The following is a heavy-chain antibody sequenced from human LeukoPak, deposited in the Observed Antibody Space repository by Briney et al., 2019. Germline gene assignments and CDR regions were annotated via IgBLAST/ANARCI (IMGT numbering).Heavy chain of an antibody. D-gene: IGHD3-22*01. CDR2: IIPILGIA. J-gene: IGHJ5*02. CDR3: GREDYYYDSSGYQIGGWFDP. CDR1: GYTFTSYD. Sequence: GASVKVSCKASGYTFTSYDINWVRQATGQGLEWMGRIIPILGIANYAQKFQGRVTITADKSTSTAYMELSSLRSEDTAVYYCGREDYYYDSSGYQIGGWFDPWGQGTLVTVSS. V-gene: IGHV1-69*04.